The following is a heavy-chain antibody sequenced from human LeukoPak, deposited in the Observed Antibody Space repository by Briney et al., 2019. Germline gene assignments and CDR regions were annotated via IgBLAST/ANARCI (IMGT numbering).Heavy chain of an antibody. V-gene: IGHV3-30-3*01. CDR1: GFTFSSYA. J-gene: IGHJ4*02. CDR3: ARDQNYKAY. CDR2: ISYDGNNK. D-gene: IGHD1-7*01. Sequence: PGGSLRLSCAASGFTFSSYAMHWVRQAPGKGLEWVAVISYDGNNKYYADSVKGRFTISRDNSKNTLYLQMNSLRAEDTAVYYCARDQNYKAYWGQGTLVTVSS.